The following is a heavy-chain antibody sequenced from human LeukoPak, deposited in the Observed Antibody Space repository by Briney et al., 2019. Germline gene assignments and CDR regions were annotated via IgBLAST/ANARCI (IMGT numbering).Heavy chain of an antibody. CDR1: GFSFSTYA. CDR2: ISSSRNYI. CDR3: ARDLDQLLHDGFDV. V-gene: IGHV3-21*01. J-gene: IGHJ3*01. Sequence: RGSLRLSCAASGFSFSTYAMNWVRQAPGKGLEWVSSISSSRNYISYADSVKGRFTISRDNAKNSLFLQMNSLRAEDTAVYYCARDLDQLLHDGFDVWGQGTMVSVVS. D-gene: IGHD2-2*01.